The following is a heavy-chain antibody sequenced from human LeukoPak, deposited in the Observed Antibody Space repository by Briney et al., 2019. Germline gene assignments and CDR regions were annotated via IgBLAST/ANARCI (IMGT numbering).Heavy chain of an antibody. Sequence: ASVKVSCKASGYTFTGSYMHWVRQAPGQGLEWLGWINPNSGGTNYAQKFQRRVTMTRDTSISTAYMELSRLRSDDTAVYYCARAGSDSSAPSDYWGQGTLVTVSS. D-gene: IGHD3-22*01. J-gene: IGHJ4*02. CDR2: INPNSGGT. CDR1: GYTFTGSY. V-gene: IGHV1-2*02. CDR3: ARAGSDSSAPSDY.